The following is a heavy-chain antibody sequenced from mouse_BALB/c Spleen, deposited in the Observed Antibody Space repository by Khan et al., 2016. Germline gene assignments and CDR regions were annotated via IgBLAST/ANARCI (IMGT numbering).Heavy chain of an antibody. CDR3: ARLMHYYAMDY. Sequence: EVELVESGGGLVQPGGSLRLSCATSGFTFTDYYMNWVRQPPGKALEWLGVIRNEANGYSIEYSTSVKGRFTIYTDNSQCILNLQMNTLRAEDSATYYCARLMHYYAMDYWGQGTSVTVSS. J-gene: IGHJ4*01. CDR1: GFTFTDYY. V-gene: IGHV7-3*02. CDR2: IRNEANGYSI.